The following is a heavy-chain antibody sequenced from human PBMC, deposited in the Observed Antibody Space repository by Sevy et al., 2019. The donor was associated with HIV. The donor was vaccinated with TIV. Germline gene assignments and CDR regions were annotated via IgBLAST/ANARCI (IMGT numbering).Heavy chain of an antibody. V-gene: IGHV4-38-2*02. CDR2: IYHSGST. Sequence: SDTLSLTCTVSGYSISSGYYWGWIRQPPGKGLEWIGSIYHSGSTYYNPSLKSRVTISVDTSKNLFSLKLSSVTAADTAVYYCARLGYCTNGVYYDHDYWGQGTLVTVSS. CDR3: ARLGYCTNGVYYDHDY. CDR1: GYSISSGYY. D-gene: IGHD2-8*01. J-gene: IGHJ4*02.